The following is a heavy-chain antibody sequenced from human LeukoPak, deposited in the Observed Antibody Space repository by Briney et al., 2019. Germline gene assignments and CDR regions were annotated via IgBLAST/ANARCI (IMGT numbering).Heavy chain of an antibody. J-gene: IGHJ4*02. V-gene: IGHV4-59*01. CDR3: ASSYGSGSYFDY. Sequence: SETLSLTCTASGGSITNYYWSWIRQPPGKGLEWIGYIYYSGSTNYNPSLKSRVTISVDTSKNQFSLKLSSVTAADTAVYYCASSYGSGSYFDYWGQGTLVTVSS. CDR1: GGSITNYY. CDR2: IYYSGST. D-gene: IGHD3-10*01.